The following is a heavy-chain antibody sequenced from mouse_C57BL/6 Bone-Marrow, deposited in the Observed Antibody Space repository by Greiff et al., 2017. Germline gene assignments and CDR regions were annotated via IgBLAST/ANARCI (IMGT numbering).Heavy chain of an antibody. CDR3: ARGEYYGSSYRYFDV. V-gene: IGHV1-69*01. J-gene: IGHJ1*03. D-gene: IGHD1-1*01. Sequence: QVQLQQPGAELVMPGASVKLSCKASGYTFTSYWLHWVKRRPGQGLEWIGEIDPSDSYTNYNQKFKGKSTLTVDKSSSTAYMQLSSLTSDDSAVYYCARGEYYGSSYRYFDVWGTGTTVTVSS. CDR1: GYTFTSYW. CDR2: IDPSDSYT.